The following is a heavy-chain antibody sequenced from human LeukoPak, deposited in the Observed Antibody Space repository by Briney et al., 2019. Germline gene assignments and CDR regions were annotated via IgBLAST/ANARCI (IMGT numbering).Heavy chain of an antibody. V-gene: IGHV1-2*02. CDR1: GYTFTGYY. Sequence: ASVKVSCKASGYTFTGYYMHWVRQAPGQGLEWMGWINPNSGGTNYAQKFQGRVTMTWNASISTAYMELSSLRSEDTAVYYCARVASSGWYYFDYWGQGTLVTVSS. J-gene: IGHJ4*02. D-gene: IGHD6-19*01. CDR2: INPNSGGT. CDR3: ARVASSGWYYFDY.